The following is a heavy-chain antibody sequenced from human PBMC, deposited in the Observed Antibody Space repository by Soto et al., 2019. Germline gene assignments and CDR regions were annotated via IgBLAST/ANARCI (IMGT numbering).Heavy chain of an antibody. CDR3: ARELGRLKGATPGY. CDR2: ISYSSSYI. V-gene: IGHV3-21*01. J-gene: IGHJ4*02. CDR1: GFTFSSYS. Sequence: PGGSLRLSCAASGFTFSSYSMNWVRQAPGKGLEWVSSISYSSSYIYYADSVKGRFTISRDNAKNSLYLQMNSLRAEDTAVYYCARELGRLKGATPGYWGQGTLVTVSS. D-gene: IGHD1-26*01.